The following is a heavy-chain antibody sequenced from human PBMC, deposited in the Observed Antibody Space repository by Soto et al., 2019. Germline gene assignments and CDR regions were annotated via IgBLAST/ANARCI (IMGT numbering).Heavy chain of an antibody. Sequence: GGSLRLSCASSGFTFRSYTMNLVRQAPGKGLEWVSAISGSGGSTYYADSVKGRFTISRDNSKNTLYLQMNSLRAEDTAVYYCAKDLSYGGYYFDYWGQGTLVTVSS. D-gene: IGHD3-16*01. V-gene: IGHV3-23*01. CDR3: AKDLSYGGYYFDY. CDR2: ISGSGGST. CDR1: GFTFRSYT. J-gene: IGHJ4*02.